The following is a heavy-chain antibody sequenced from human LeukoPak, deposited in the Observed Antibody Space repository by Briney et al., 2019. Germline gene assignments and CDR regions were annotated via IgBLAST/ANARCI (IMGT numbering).Heavy chain of an antibody. CDR3: ARDNYDSSGYYFD. CDR1: GFTLSSYE. Sequence: GGALRLSCAASGFTLSSYEMTWVRQTPGKGLEKVSYISSSGSTTHYADSVKGGFTISRDNAKKSLYVQMNSLRAEDTAVYYCARDNYDSSGYYFDWGQGTLVTVSS. CDR2: ISSSGSTT. V-gene: IGHV3-48*03. J-gene: IGHJ4*02. D-gene: IGHD3-22*01.